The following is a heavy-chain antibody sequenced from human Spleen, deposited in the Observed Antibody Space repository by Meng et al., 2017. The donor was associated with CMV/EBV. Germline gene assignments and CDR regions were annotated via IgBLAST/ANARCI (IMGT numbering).Heavy chain of an antibody. D-gene: IGHD3-16*01. CDR3: AGSRPGGGACDY. CDR1: GGSFSGYY. Sequence: QLRLQGSGPGLEEPSETLSLTCAVYGGSFSGYYWSWIRQPPGKGLEWIGEINHSGSTNYNPSLKSRVTISVDTSKNQFSLKLSSVTAADTATYYCAGSRPGGGACDYWGQGILVTVSS. CDR2: INHSGST. V-gene: IGHV4-34*09. J-gene: IGHJ4*02.